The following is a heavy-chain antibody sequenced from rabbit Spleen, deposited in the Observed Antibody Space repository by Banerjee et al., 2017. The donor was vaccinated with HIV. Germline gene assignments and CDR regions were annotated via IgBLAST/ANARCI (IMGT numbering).Heavy chain of an antibody. J-gene: IGHJ4*01. CDR1: GFSFSDRDV. CDR2: INAATGKP. D-gene: IGHD1-1*01. V-gene: IGHV1S45*01. Sequence: QEQLVESGGGLVQPEGSLTLTCKASGFSFSDRDVMCWVRQAPGKGLEWIACINAATGKPVYATWASGRFTISRTSSTTVTLRMTSLTAADRATYFCVRGASSSGYYNLWGPGTLVTVS. CDR3: VRGASSSGYYNL.